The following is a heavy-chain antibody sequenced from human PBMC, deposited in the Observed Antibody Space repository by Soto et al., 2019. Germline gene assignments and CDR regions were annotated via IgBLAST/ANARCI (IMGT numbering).Heavy chain of an antibody. CDR3: ARVRYIGVPNYYYYYMDV. V-gene: IGHV4-31*03. CDR2: IYYSGST. Sequence: SETLSLTCTVSGGSISSGGYYWSWIRQHPGKGLEWIGYIYYSGSTYYNPSLKSRVTISVDTSKNQFSLKLSSVTAADTAVYYCARVRYIGVPNYYYYYMDVWGKGTTVTVSS. J-gene: IGHJ6*03. D-gene: IGHD3-3*01. CDR1: GGSISSGGYY.